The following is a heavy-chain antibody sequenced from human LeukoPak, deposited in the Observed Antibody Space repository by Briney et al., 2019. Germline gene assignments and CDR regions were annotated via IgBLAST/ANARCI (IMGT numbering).Heavy chain of an antibody. J-gene: IGHJ4*02. V-gene: IGHV1-2*02. D-gene: IGHD5-18*01. Sequence: ASVKVSCKASGYTFTGYYMHWVRQAPGQGLEWMGWINPNSGGTNYAQNFQGRITMTRDTSISTAYMELSRLRSGDTAIYYCARDQFAMAEFDYWGQGTPVTVSS. CDR2: INPNSGGT. CDR1: GYTFTGYY. CDR3: ARDQFAMAEFDY.